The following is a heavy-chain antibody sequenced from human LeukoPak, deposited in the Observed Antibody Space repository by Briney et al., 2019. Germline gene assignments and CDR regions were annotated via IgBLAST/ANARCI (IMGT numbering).Heavy chain of an antibody. CDR1: GGSINSYY. Sequence: PSETLSLTCTVSGGSINSYYWSWIRQPPGKGLEWIGYIYYSGSTKYNPSLKSRVTISVDTSKNQFSLKLSSVTAADTAVYYCAKHSSAWYEAIFFDSWGQGTLVTVSS. CDR2: IYYSGST. J-gene: IGHJ4*02. D-gene: IGHD6-19*01. V-gene: IGHV4-59*01. CDR3: AKHSSAWYEAIFFDS.